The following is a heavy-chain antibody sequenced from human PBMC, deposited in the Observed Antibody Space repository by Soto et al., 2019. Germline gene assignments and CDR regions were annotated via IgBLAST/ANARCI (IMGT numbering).Heavy chain of an antibody. CDR2: IYYSGTT. CDR1: GDSVISETYY. CDR3: ARLAISGTPRFDY. V-gene: IGHV4-61*01. D-gene: IGHD1-20*01. Sequence: PSETLSLTCTVSGDSVISETYYWSWIRQPPGKGLEWIGYIYYSGTTKYIPSLESRVIISIDTSKSQFSPKLNSVTAADTAMYYCARLAISGTPRFDYWGQGTPVTVSS. J-gene: IGHJ4*02.